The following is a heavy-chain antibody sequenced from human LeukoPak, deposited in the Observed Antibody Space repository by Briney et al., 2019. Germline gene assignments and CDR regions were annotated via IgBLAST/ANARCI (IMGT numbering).Heavy chain of an antibody. CDR3: AKLLGYFDY. J-gene: IGHJ4*02. CDR2: IYYSGST. D-gene: IGHD1-1*01. V-gene: IGHV4-39*07. CDR1: GGSISSYY. Sequence: SSETLSLTCTVSGGSISSYYWGWIRQRPGKGLEWIGSIYYSGSTYYNPSLKSRVTISVDTSKNQFSLKLSSVTAADTAVYYCAKLLGYFDYWGQGTLVTVSS.